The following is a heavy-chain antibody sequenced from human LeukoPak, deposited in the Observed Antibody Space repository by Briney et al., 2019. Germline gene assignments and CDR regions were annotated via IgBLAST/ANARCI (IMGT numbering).Heavy chain of an antibody. CDR1: GYTFTSYG. V-gene: IGHV1-18*01. J-gene: IGHJ3*02. CDR2: ISAYNGNT. CDR3: ARANRFLEWLLSPGAFDI. Sequence: ASVKVSCKASGYTFTSYGISWVRQAPGQGLEWMGWISAYNGNTNYAQKLQGRVTMTTDTSTSTAYMELRSLRSDDTAVYYCARANRFLEWLLSPGAFDIWGQGTMVTVSS. D-gene: IGHD3-3*01.